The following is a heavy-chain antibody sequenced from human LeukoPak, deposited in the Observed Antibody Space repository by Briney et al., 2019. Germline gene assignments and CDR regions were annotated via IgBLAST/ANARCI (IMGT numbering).Heavy chain of an antibody. V-gene: IGHV3-9*01. J-gene: IGHJ5*02. CDR3: AKGPDSSGNYNRDNWFDP. CDR1: GFTFGDYG. Sequence: GGSLRLSCAASGFTFGDYGMHRVRQVPGKGLEWVSGISSNSGRIRYADSVKGRFTVSRDNAKNSLFLQMNSLRVEDTAFYYCAKGPDSSGNYNRDNWFDPWGQGTLVTVSS. CDR2: ISSNSGRI. D-gene: IGHD3-22*01.